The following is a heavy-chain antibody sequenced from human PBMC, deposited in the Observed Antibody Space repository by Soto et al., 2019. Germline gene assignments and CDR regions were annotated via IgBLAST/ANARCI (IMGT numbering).Heavy chain of an antibody. V-gene: IGHV4-34*01. CDR1: GGSSSGYY. Sequence: PSGTLSLTFAVDGGSSSGYYWIWIRQPPGKGLEWIGEINHSGSTNYNPALKRRVTISVDTSKNQCSLKLSSVTAADTAVYYCARGVGVVVAATPPAHNWFDPWGQGTLVTVSS. J-gene: IGHJ5*02. CDR3: ARGVGVVVAATPPAHNWFDP. CDR2: INHSGST. D-gene: IGHD2-15*01.